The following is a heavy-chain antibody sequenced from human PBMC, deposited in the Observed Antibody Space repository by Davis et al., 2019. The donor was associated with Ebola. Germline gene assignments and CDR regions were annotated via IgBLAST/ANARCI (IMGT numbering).Heavy chain of an antibody. V-gene: IGHV4-39*01. CDR2: IYYSGST. CDR3: ARAGAVEYYYDSSGYWKRPDYFNY. D-gene: IGHD3-22*01. J-gene: IGHJ4*02. CDR1: GGSISSSSYY. Sequence: SETLSLTCTVSGGSISSSSYYWGWIRQPPGKGLEWIGSIYYSGSTYYNPSLKSRVTISVDTSKNQFSLKLSSVTAADTAVYYCARAGAVEYYYDSSGYWKRPDYFNYWGQGTLVTVSS.